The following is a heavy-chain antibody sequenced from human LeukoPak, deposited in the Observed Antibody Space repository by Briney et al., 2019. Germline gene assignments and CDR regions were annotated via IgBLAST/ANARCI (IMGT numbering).Heavy chain of an antibody. J-gene: IGHJ4*02. CDR3: ARGGLSRSPSIDY. CDR2: ISACNGNT. V-gene: IGHV1-18*04. D-gene: IGHD1-26*01. CDR1: GYTFTSYY. Sequence: ASVKVSCKASGYTFTSYYMHWVRQAPGQGPEWMGWISACNGNTNYAQQLRGRVTMTTDTSTSTVYMELRSLRSDDTAVYFCARGGLSRSPSIDYWGQGTLVTVFS.